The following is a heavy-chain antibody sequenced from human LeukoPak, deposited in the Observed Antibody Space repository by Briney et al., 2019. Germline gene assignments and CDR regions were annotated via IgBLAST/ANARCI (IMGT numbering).Heavy chain of an antibody. J-gene: IGHJ4*02. D-gene: IGHD3-3*01. CDR2: IWYDGSNK. Sequence: GGFLRLSCAASGFTFSSYGMHWVRQAPGKGLEWVAVIWYDGSNKYYADSVKGRFTISRDNSKNTLYLQMNSLRAEDTAVYYCARDSPTYYDFWSGHLDYWGQGTLVTVSS. CDR3: ARDSPTYYDFWSGHLDY. CDR1: GFTFSSYG. V-gene: IGHV3-33*01.